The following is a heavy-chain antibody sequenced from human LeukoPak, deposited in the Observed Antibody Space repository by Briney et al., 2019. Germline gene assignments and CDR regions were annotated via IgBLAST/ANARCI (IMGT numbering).Heavy chain of an antibody. Sequence: GGSLRLSCSASGFTVSSYAMSWVREGSGKGLEWGSAIIGSGDNTYSADSMKGRFTISRDNSKTSLSQQMNSLRAEDTAVYYCAKASYYYDSSDRFDYWGQGTLVTVSS. D-gene: IGHD3-22*01. CDR3: AKASYYYDSSDRFDY. CDR2: IIGSGDNT. V-gene: IGHV3-23*01. J-gene: IGHJ4*02. CDR1: GFTVSSYA.